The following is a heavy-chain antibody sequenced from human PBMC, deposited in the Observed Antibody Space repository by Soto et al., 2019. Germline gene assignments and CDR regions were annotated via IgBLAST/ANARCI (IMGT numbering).Heavy chain of an antibody. Sequence: QVQLVQSGAEVKKPGSSVKVSCKASGGTFSSYAISWVRQAPGQGLEWMGGSIPIFGTANYAQKFQGRVTITADESTSTAYMELSSLRSEDTAVYYCARGGVGRFRDHNWFDPWGQGTLVTVSS. CDR1: GGTFSSYA. J-gene: IGHJ5*02. CDR3: ARGGVGRFRDHNWFDP. D-gene: IGHD1-26*01. V-gene: IGHV1-69*01. CDR2: SIPIFGTA.